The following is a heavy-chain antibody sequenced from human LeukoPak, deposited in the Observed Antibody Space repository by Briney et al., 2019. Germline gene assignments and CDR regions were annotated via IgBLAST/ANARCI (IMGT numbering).Heavy chain of an antibody. J-gene: IGHJ4*02. D-gene: IGHD3-22*01. CDR2: ISSDGSSA. CDR1: GFTFSSHR. Sequence: GGSLRLSCGASGFTFSSHRMHWVRQAPGEAPAWVARISSDGSSAVYADSVRGRFTVSRDNAKSTLFLQMDSLRAEDTAVFYCVRLTFYEGRGYYPDHWGQGTLVTVSS. V-gene: IGHV3-74*01. CDR3: VRLTFYEGRGYYPDH.